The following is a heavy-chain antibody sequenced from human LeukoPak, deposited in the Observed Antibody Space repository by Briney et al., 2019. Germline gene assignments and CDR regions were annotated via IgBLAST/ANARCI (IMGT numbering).Heavy chain of an antibody. CDR3: ARQITIFGVVTHFDY. V-gene: IGHV5-51*01. Sequence: GESLKISCKGSGYSFTSYWIGWVRQMPGKGLEWMGIIYPGDSDTRYSPSFQGQVTISADKSISTAYLQWSSLKASDTAMYYCARQITIFGVVTHFDYWGQETLVTVSS. J-gene: IGHJ4*02. CDR2: IYPGDSDT. CDR1: GYSFTSYW. D-gene: IGHD3-3*01.